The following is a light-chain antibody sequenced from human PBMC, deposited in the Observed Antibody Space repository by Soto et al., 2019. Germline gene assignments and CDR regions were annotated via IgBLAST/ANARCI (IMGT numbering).Light chain of an antibody. CDR2: DVN. CDR1: SSDIATSDY. V-gene: IGLV2-14*03. Sequence: QSALTQPASVSGSPGQSITISCTGTSSDIATSDYVSWFQHHPGEAPKIILYDVNNRPSGVSDRFSGSKSGNTASLTISGLQAEDEADYYCHSFTSSDALLFGGGTKVTVL. CDR3: HSFTSSDALL. J-gene: IGLJ2*01.